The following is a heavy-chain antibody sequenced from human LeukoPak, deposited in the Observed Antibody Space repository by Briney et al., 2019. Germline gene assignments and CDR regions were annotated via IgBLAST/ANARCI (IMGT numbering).Heavy chain of an antibody. V-gene: IGHV3-53*01. Sequence: GGSLRLSCAASGFTVSSNYMSWVRQAPGMGLEWVSVIYSDSSTFYADSVKGRFTISRDYSKNTLYLQMNSLRAEDTAVYYCARWFGSGSYYWDYWGQGTLVTVSS. J-gene: IGHJ4*02. CDR3: ARWFGSGSYYWDY. CDR1: GFTVSSNY. D-gene: IGHD3-10*01. CDR2: IYSDSST.